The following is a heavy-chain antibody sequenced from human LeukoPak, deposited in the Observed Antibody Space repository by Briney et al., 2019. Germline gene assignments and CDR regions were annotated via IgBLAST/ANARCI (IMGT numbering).Heavy chain of an antibody. J-gene: IGHJ4*02. V-gene: IGHV5-51*01. CDR3: ARPESGSSYGYYTY. D-gene: IGHD5-18*01. CDR1: GSRFTNYW. CDR2: IYPGDSDT. Sequence: GESLQISCKASGSRFTNYWIGWVRQMPGKGLEYMGIIYPGDSDTRYSPSFQGQVTISADKSTNTSYLQWSSLKASDTAMYYCARPESGSSYGYYTYWGQGTLVTVSS.